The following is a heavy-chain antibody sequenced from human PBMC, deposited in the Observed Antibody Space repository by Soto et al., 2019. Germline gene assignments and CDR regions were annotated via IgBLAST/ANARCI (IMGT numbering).Heavy chain of an antibody. CDR3: ARTSRVSSSRRYYYYYGMDV. J-gene: IGHJ6*02. Sequence: QVQLVQSGAEVKKPGSSVKVSCKASGGTFSSYAISWVRQAPGQGLEWMGGIIPIFGTANYAQKFQGRVTITADESTSTAYMALSSLRSEDTAVYYCARTSRVSSSRRYYYYYGMDVWGQGTTVTVSS. D-gene: IGHD6-6*01. CDR1: GGTFSSYA. V-gene: IGHV1-69*01. CDR2: IIPIFGTA.